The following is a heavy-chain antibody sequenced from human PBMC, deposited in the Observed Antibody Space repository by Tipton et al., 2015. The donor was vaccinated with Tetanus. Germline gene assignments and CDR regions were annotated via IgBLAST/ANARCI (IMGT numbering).Heavy chain of an antibody. CDR1: GGSVSSGSYY. D-gene: IGHD4-23*01. CDR3: ARHPLAVVPDAFDI. CDR2: IYYSGST. V-gene: IGHV4-61*01. J-gene: IGHJ3*02. Sequence: TLSLTCTVSGGSVSSGSYYWSWIRQPPGKGLEWIGYIYYSGSTNYNPSLKSRVTISVDTSKNQFSLKLSSVTAADTAVYYCARHPLAVVPDAFDIWGQGTMVTVSS.